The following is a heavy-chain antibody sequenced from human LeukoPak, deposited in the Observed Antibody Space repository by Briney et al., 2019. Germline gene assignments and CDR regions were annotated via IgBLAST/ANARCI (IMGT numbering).Heavy chain of an antibody. V-gene: IGHV3-23*01. Sequence: SGGSLRLSCAASEFTFSNYPMIWVRHAPGEGREGGSAICASGDSTYYAASVKGRFTISRDNSQNTLWLQMHSLRAEDTAVYYCAISAYNSAPRNYWGQGTLVTVSS. CDR1: EFTFSNYP. CDR3: AISAYNSAPRNY. J-gene: IGHJ4*02. D-gene: IGHD1-1*01. CDR2: ICASGDST.